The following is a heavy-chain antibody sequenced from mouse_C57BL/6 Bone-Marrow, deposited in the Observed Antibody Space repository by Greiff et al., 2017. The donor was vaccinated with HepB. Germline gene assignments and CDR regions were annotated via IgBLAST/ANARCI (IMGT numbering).Heavy chain of an antibody. CDR3: ARPYYGSRYWYFDV. D-gene: IGHD1-1*01. J-gene: IGHJ1*03. V-gene: IGHV1-53*01. Sequence: VQLQQPGTELVKPGASVKLSCKASGYTFTSYWMHWVKQRPGQGLEWIGNINPRNGGTNYNEKFKSKATLTVDKTSSTAYMQLSSLTSEDSAVYYCARPYYGSRYWYFDVWGTGTTVTVSS. CDR2: INPRNGGT. CDR1: GYTFTSYW.